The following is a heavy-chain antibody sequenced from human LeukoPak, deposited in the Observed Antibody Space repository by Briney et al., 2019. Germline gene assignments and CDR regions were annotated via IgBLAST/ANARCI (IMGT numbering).Heavy chain of an antibody. CDR2: ISYDGSNK. J-gene: IGHJ5*02. CDR3: ARYRYRQQLDPNWFDP. Sequence: GGSLRLSCAASGFTFSSYAMHWVRQAPGKGLEWVAVISYDGSNKYYADSVKGRFTISRDNSKNTLYLQMNSLRAEDTAMYYCARYRYRQQLDPNWFDPWGQGTLVTVSS. V-gene: IGHV3-30-3*01. D-gene: IGHD6-13*01. CDR1: GFTFSSYA.